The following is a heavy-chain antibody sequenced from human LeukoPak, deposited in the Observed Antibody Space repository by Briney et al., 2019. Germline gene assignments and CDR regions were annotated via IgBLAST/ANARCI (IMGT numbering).Heavy chain of an antibody. V-gene: IGHV1-8*01. Sequence: GASVKVSCKASGYTFTSYDINWVRQATGQGLEWMGWMNPNSSNTGYAQKFQGRVTMTRNTSISTAYMELSSLRSEDTAVYYCARAPRNYYDSSGYDAFDIWGQGTMVTVSS. CDR2: MNPNSSNT. D-gene: IGHD3-22*01. CDR3: ARAPRNYYDSSGYDAFDI. J-gene: IGHJ3*02. CDR1: GYTFTSYD.